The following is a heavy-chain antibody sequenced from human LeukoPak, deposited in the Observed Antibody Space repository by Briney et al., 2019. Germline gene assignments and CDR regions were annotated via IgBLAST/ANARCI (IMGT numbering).Heavy chain of an antibody. D-gene: IGHD2-2*01. Sequence: SETLSLTCTVSGGSISSYYWSWIRQPPGKGLEWIGYIYYTENTNYNPSLKSRVTISVDTSKNQFSLKLTSVTAADTAVYYCARLGIGVVPSAMLGDYYFDYWGQGTLVTVSS. V-gene: IGHV4-59*08. CDR3: ARLGIGVVPSAMLGDYYFDY. J-gene: IGHJ4*02. CDR2: IYYTENT. CDR1: GGSISSYY.